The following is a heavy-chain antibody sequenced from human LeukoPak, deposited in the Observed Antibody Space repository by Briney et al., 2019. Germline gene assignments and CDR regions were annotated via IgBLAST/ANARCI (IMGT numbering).Heavy chain of an antibody. J-gene: IGHJ4*02. CDR2: IIGDGSDT. Sequence: PGGSLRLSCAASGFTFSSYSMNWVRQAPGKGLVWVSRIIGDGSDTIYADSVRGRFTVSRDNVKNTVYLQMNSLSAEDTAIYYCATGGEWYYDYWGQGTQVTVSS. V-gene: IGHV3-74*01. CDR3: ATGGEWYYDY. D-gene: IGHD3-16*01. CDR1: GFTFSSYS.